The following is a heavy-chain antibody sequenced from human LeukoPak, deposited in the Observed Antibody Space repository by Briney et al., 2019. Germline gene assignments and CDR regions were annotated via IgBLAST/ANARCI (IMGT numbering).Heavy chain of an antibody. CDR2: IYHSGST. V-gene: IGHV4-4*02. CDR1: GGSISSSSW. CDR3: ARPAEAAEGRAFDF. J-gene: IGHJ3*01. Sequence: SETLSLTCAVSGGSISSSSWWSWVRQPPGKGLEWIGEIYHSGSTNYNPSLKSRVTISVDKSKNQFSLKLSSVTAADTAVYYCARPAEAAEGRAFDFWGQGTMVTVSS. D-gene: IGHD6-19*01.